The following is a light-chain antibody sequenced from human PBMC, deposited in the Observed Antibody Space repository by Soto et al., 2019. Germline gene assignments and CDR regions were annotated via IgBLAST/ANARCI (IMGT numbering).Light chain of an antibody. Sequence: QSALTQPASVSGSPGQSITVSCTGTSSDVGHYNFVSWYQQHPGKAPKLMIYEGSKRPSGISNRFSGSKSGNTASLTISGLQAEDEAYYYCCSYAGGSTFVFGTGTKLTVL. CDR1: SSDVGHYNF. CDR3: CSYAGGSTFV. J-gene: IGLJ1*01. V-gene: IGLV2-23*03. CDR2: EGS.